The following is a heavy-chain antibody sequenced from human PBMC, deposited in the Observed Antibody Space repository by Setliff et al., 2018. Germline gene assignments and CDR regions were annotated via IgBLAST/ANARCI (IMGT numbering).Heavy chain of an antibody. CDR2: INAGNANT. CDR1: GYTLTSYA. J-gene: IGHJ4*02. Sequence: ASVKVACKASGYTLTSYAMHWVRQAPGQRLEWMGWINAGNANTKYSPEFQGRVTITRDTSASTAYMELSSLRSEDMAVYYCARADCSGGSCYREFDYWGQGTLVTVSS. V-gene: IGHV1-3*03. CDR3: ARADCSGGSCYREFDY. D-gene: IGHD2-15*01.